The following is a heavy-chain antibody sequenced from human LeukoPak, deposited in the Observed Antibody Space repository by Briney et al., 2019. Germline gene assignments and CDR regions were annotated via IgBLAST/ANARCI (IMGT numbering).Heavy chain of an antibody. V-gene: IGHV1-18*04. CDR3: ARVGAYCSGGSCYLDY. CDR1: GYTFTCYY. Sequence: ASVKVSCTASGYTFTCYYMYWVRQAPGQGLEWMGWISAYNGNTNNAQKLQGRVTMTTDTSTSTAYMELRSLRSDDTAVYYCARVGAYCSGGSCYLDYWGQGTLVTVSS. J-gene: IGHJ4*02. CDR2: ISAYNGNT. D-gene: IGHD2-15*01.